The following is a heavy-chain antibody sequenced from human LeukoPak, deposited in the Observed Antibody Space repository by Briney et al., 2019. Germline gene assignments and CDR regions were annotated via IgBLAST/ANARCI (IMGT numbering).Heavy chain of an antibody. CDR2: INPSGGST. J-gene: IGHJ4*02. D-gene: IGHD4-23*01. CDR1: GYTFTSYY. Sequence: ASVKVSFKASGYTFTSYYMHWVRQAPGQGLEWMGIINPSGGSTSYAQKFQGRVTMTRDTSTSTVYMELSSLRSEDTAVYYCARDRDGVDGGRPYYFDYWGQGTLVTVSS. CDR3: ARDRDGVDGGRPYYFDY. V-gene: IGHV1-46*01.